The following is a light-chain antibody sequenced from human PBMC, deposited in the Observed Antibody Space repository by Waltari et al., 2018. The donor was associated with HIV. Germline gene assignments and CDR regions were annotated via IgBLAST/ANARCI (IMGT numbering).Light chain of an antibody. CDR2: QHA. CDR3: QAWDFITAV. V-gene: IGLV3-1*01. J-gene: IGLJ2*01. Sequence: SFDLTQPPSVSVSPGQPAIITCSGDQLGSEYTFWYQPRPGQSPVLVIYQHAKRPSWIPERFSGSKSGKTATLTIGGTQPMDEADYYCQAWDFITAVFGGGTKLTVL. CDR1: QLGSEY.